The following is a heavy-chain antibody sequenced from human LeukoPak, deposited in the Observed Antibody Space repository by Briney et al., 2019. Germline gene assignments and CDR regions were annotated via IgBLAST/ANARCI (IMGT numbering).Heavy chain of an antibody. D-gene: IGHD3-10*01. CDR2: ISSSSSYI. V-gene: IGHV3-21*01. Sequence: GSLRLSCAASGFTFSSYSMNWVRQAPGKGLEWVSSISSSSSYIYYADSVKGRFTISRDNAKNSLYLQMNSLRAEDTAVYYCASTYGSGSTIDYWGQGTLVTVSS. CDR3: ASTYGSGSTIDY. CDR1: GFTFSSYS. J-gene: IGHJ4*02.